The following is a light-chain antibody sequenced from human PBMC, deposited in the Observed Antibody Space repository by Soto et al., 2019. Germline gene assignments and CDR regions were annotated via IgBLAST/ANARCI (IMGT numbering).Light chain of an antibody. CDR1: QSVSSD. V-gene: IGKV3-11*01. Sequence: EIVMTQSPATLSVSPGERATLSCRASQSVSSDLAWYQQKPGQAPRLLIYDASNRATGIPARFSGSGSGTDFTLIISSLEPEDFAIYYCQQRQYWPPITVGQGTRLEN. J-gene: IGKJ5*01. CDR3: QQRQYWPPIT. CDR2: DAS.